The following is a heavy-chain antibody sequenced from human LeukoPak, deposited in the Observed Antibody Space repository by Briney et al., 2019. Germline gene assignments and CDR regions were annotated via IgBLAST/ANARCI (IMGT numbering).Heavy chain of an antibody. CDR1: GFTFSSYS. Sequence: GGFLRLSCAASGFTFSSYSMHWVRQAPGKGLEYVSAISSNGGSTYYANSVKGRFTISRDNSKNTLYLQMGSLRAEDMAVYYCARVEGGGWFDPWGQGTLVTVSS. J-gene: IGHJ5*02. V-gene: IGHV3-64*01. D-gene: IGHD3-10*01. CDR2: ISSNGGST. CDR3: ARVEGGGWFDP.